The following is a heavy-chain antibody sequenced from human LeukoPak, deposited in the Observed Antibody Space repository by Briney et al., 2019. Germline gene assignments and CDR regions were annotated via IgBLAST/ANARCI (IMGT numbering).Heavy chain of an antibody. CDR2: ISTSSSYI. CDR3: ARFIAAPYYFDY. CDR1: GFTFSSYS. D-gene: IGHD6-13*01. V-gene: IGHV3-21*01. J-gene: IGHJ4*02. Sequence: PGGSLRLSCAASGFTFSSYSMNWVRQAPGKGLEWVSSISTSSSYIYYADSVKGRFTISRDNARNSLYLQMNSLRAEDTAVYYCARFIAAPYYFDYWGRGTLVTVSS.